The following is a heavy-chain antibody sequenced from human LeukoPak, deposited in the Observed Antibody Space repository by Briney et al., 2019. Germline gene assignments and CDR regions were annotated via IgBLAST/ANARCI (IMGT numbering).Heavy chain of an antibody. CDR2: IRNDATTK. CDR1: GFTFSSHG. V-gene: IGHV3-30*02. CDR3: AKDVSVFAY. Sequence: GGSLRLSCAASGFTFSSHGMHWVRQAPGKGLEWVALIRNDATTKHYADSVKGRFTISRDNSKNTLYLQMNSLRAEDTALYSWAKDVSVFAYWGQGTLVIAPS. J-gene: IGHJ4*02.